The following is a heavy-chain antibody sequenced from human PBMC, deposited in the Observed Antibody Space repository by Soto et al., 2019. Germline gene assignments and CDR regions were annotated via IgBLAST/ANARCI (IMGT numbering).Heavy chain of an antibody. J-gene: IGHJ1*01. CDR1: GFIFTSYS. V-gene: IGHV3-21*01. Sequence: GSSLRLSSAASGFIFTSYSMVCVLQATGKGLEWVSSISSRSDSIYYADSVKGRFTISRDNAQNSLYLQMNSLTSEDTAVYYCASYRSGDRFVQYFQHWGPGTLVTVSS. CDR3: ASYRSGDRFVQYFQH. D-gene: IGHD2-21*02. CDR2: ISSRSDSI.